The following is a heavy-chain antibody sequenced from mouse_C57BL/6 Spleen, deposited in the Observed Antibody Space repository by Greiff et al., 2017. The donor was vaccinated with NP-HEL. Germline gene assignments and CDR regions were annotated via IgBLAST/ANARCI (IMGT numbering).Heavy chain of an antibody. CDR2: IDPSDSYT. D-gene: IGHD4-1*01. CDR3: ARNWHV. V-gene: IGHV1-69*01. J-gene: IGHJ1*03. CDR1: GYTFTSYW. Sequence: QVQLQQSGAELVMPGASVKLSCKASGYTFTSYWMHWVKQRPGQGLEWIGEIDPSDSYTNYNQKFKGKSTLTVDKSSSTAYMQLSSLTSEDSAVYYCARNWHVWGTGTTVTVSS.